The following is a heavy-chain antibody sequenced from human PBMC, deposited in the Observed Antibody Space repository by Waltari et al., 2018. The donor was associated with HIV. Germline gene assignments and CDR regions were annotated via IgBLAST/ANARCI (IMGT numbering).Heavy chain of an antibody. Sequence: EVQLVQSGAEVKKPGESLKISCKSSGYNFTTYCIGWVRQMPGKGLEWKGIIHPGDADTRYSPSFQGQVTISADKSISTAFLQWSSLKASDTAMYYCARGLPKQWLAYFDYWGQGTLVTVSS. CDR1: GYNFTTYC. D-gene: IGHD6-19*01. CDR2: IHPGDADT. V-gene: IGHV5-51*01. CDR3: ARGLPKQWLAYFDY. J-gene: IGHJ4*02.